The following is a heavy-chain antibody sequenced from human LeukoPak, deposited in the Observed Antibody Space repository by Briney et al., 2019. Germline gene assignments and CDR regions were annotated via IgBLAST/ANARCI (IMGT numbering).Heavy chain of an antibody. Sequence: GSLRLSCAASGFTFSSYGMHWVRQAPGKGLEWVAVISYDGSNKYYADSVKGRFTISRDNSKNTLYPQMNSLRAEDTAVYYCAKDKSRGRVVTAPGAYWGQGTLVTVSS. CDR2: ISYDGSNK. J-gene: IGHJ4*02. D-gene: IGHD2-21*02. V-gene: IGHV3-30*18. CDR1: GFTFSSYG. CDR3: AKDKSRGRVVTAPGAY.